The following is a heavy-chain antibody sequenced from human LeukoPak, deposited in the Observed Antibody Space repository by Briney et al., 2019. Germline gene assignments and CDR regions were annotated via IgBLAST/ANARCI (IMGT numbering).Heavy chain of an antibody. D-gene: IGHD2-8*01. CDR3: AREKWLYTNG. CDR1: GFTFSYYW. J-gene: IGHJ1*01. Sequence: GGSQRLSCAPSGFTFSYYWMTWVRGAPGKGLEWVANIKRDGSEKNYVDSVKGRFTISWDNAKSALSLQKNSLRAEDTAVYYCAREKWLYTNGGGQGALVTVAS. CDR2: IKRDGSEK. V-gene: IGHV3-7*05.